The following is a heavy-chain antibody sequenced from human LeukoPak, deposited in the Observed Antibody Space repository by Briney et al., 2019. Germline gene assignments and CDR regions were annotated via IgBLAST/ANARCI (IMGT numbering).Heavy chain of an antibody. D-gene: IGHD6-19*01. Sequence: SVKVSCKASGGTFSSYAISWVRQAPGQGLEWMGGIIPIFGTANYAQKFQGRVTITTDESASTAYMELSSLRSEDTAVYYCARHPTPFYSSGWEGWFDPWGQGTLVTVSS. CDR3: ARHPTPFYSSGWEGWFDP. V-gene: IGHV1-69*05. CDR1: GGTFSSYA. CDR2: IIPIFGTA. J-gene: IGHJ5*02.